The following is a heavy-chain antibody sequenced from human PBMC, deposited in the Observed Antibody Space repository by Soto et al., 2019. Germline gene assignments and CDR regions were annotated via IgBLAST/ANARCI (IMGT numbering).Heavy chain of an antibody. D-gene: IGHD2-15*01. V-gene: IGHV3-74*01. CDR2: ISSDGSAT. CDR3: ARGQVPSGGSLGPYDI. CDR1: GFIFSGHW. Sequence: EVQMEESGGGLVQPGGSLRLSSAASGFIFSGHWMHWVRQVPGKGLVWVSRISSDGSATTYADSVKGRFTISRDNAKNTLSLQMNSLRPEDTAVYYCARGQVPSGGSLGPYDIWGQGTMVTVSS. J-gene: IGHJ3*02.